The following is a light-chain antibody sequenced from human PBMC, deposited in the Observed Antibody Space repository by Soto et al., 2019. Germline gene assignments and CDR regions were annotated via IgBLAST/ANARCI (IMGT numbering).Light chain of an antibody. CDR2: KAS. CDR1: QSISSW. CDR3: QQYNSYPVT. J-gene: IGKJ1*01. Sequence: DIQMTQSPSTLSASVGDRVTITCRASQSISSWLAWYQQKPGKAPKLLIYKASSLESGVPSRFSGSGSETEFTLTISSLQPDDFATYYCQQYNSYPVTFGQGTKVDIK. V-gene: IGKV1-5*03.